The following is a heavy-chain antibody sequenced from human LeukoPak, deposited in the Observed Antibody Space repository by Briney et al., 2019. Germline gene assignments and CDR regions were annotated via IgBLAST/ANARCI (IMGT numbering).Heavy chain of an antibody. CDR2: IYESGST. CDR1: GESISSGGYS. Sequence: SESLSLTCAVSGESISSGGYSWSWIRQPPGKGLEWIGYIYESGSTNYNPSLKSRVTISVDTSKNQFSLKLSSVTAADTAVYYCARGTQMGYCSGGSCYSNYFDYWGQGTLVTVSS. V-gene: IGHV4-30-2*01. J-gene: IGHJ4*02. D-gene: IGHD2-15*01. CDR3: ARGTQMGYCSGGSCYSNYFDY.